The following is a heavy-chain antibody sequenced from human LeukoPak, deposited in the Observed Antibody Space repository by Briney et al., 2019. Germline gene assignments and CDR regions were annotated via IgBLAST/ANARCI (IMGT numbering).Heavy chain of an antibody. J-gene: IGHJ6*02. CDR1: GFSFDDYA. D-gene: IGHD3-22*01. CDR3: AKDLSSAITSALVLDV. V-gene: IGHV3-9*01. CDR2: ITWNRDKI. Sequence: GRSLRLSCTVSGFSFDDYAMHWVRQAPGKGLEWVSGITWNRDKIGYGDSVKGGFTISRDNVKNVLYLQMNSLRPEDTALYCAKDLSSAITSALVLDVWGQGTTVIVSS.